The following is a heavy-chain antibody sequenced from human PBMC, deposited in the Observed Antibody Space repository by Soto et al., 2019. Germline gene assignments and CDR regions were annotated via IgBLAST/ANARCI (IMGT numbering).Heavy chain of an antibody. Sequence: SETLSLTCAVYGGSFSGYYWSWIRQPPGKGLEWIGEINHSGSTNYNPSLKSRVTISLDTSKNQFSLKLSSVTAADTAVYYCARHPLIDGRLHGFDIWGQGTKVTVS. D-gene: IGHD3-22*01. CDR3: ARHPLIDGRLHGFDI. J-gene: IGHJ3*02. V-gene: IGHV4-34*01. CDR2: INHSGST. CDR1: GGSFSGYY.